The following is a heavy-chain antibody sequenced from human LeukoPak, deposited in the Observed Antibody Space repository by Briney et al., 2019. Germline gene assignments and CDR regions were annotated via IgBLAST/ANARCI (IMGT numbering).Heavy chain of an antibody. Sequence: SETLSLTCAVYGGSFSGYYWSWIRQPPGKGLEWIGEINHSRSTNYNPSLKSRVTISVDTSKNQFSLKLSSVTAADTAVYYCAGHHPRNTVDFWGQGTLVTVSS. CDR2: INHSRST. CDR3: AGHHPRNTVDF. D-gene: IGHD2/OR15-2a*01. V-gene: IGHV4-34*01. J-gene: IGHJ4*02. CDR1: GGSFSGYY.